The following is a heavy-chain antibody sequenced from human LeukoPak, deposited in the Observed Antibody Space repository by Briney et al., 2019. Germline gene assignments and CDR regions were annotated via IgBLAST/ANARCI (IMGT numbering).Heavy chain of an antibody. CDR1: GGTFSRYA. D-gene: IGHD3-3*01. J-gene: IGHJ4*02. CDR2: IIPILGIA. Sequence: SVKVSCKASGGTFSRYAISWVRQAPGQGLEWMGRIIPILGIANYAQKFQGRVTITADKSTSTAYMELSSLRSDDTAVYYCARDRIFSITIFGVDLDYWGQGTLVTVSS. CDR3: ARDRIFSITIFGVDLDY. V-gene: IGHV1-69*04.